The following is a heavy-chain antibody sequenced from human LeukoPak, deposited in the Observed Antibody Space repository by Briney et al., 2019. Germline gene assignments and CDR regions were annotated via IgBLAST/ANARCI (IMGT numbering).Heavy chain of an antibody. J-gene: IGHJ6*02. CDR1: GGSTSSRSYY. CDR2: FYYSGST. D-gene: IGHD3-3*02. CDR3: VSSMDYYYGMDV. V-gene: IGHV4-39*01. Sequence: SETLSLTCTVSGGSTSSRSYYWGWIRQPPGKGLEWLGSFYYSGSTYYNPSLKSRGTISVDTSKNQFSLKLSSVTAADTAVYYCVSSMDYYYGMDVWGQGTTVTVSS.